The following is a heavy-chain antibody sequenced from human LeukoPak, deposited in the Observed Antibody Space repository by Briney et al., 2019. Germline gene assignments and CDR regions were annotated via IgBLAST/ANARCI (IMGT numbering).Heavy chain of an antibody. V-gene: IGHV1-18*01. J-gene: IGHJ4*02. CDR1: GYTFTSYG. Sequence: GASVKVSCKASGYTFTSYGISWVRQAPGQGLEWMGWISAYNGNTNYAQKLQGRVTMTTDTSMNTAYMELRSLRSDDTAVYYCARSSSGWQDDYWGQGTLVTVSS. CDR3: ARSSSGWQDDY. D-gene: IGHD6-19*01. CDR2: ISAYNGNT.